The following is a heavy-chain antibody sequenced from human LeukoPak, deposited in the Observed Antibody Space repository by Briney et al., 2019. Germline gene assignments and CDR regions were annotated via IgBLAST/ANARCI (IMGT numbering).Heavy chain of an antibody. CDR2: IYYSGST. Sequence: PSETLSLTCTVSGGSISSDYWSWIRQPPGKGLEWIGYIYYSGSTYYNPSLKSRVTISVDTSKNQFSLKLSSVTAADTAVYYCARMWPTRVVTAIAVGYWGQGTLVTVSS. CDR3: ARMWPTRVVTAIAVGY. J-gene: IGHJ4*02. V-gene: IGHV4-59*12. D-gene: IGHD2-21*02. CDR1: GGSISSDY.